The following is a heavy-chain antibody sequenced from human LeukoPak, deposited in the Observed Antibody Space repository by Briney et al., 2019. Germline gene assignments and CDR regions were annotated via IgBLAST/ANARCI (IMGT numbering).Heavy chain of an antibody. CDR3: AKDLTMIVGIWYFDY. J-gene: IGHJ4*02. V-gene: IGHV3-23*01. CDR1: GFTFSSYA. D-gene: IGHD3-22*01. CDR2: ISGSGGST. Sequence: GGSLRLSCAASGFTFSSYAMSWVRQAPGKGLEWVSAISGSGGSTYYADSVKGRFTISRDNSKNTLYLQMNSLRAEDTAVYYCAKDLTMIVGIWYFDYWGQGTLVTVSS.